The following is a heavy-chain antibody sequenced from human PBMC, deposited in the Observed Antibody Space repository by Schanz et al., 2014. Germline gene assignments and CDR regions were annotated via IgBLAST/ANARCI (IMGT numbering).Heavy chain of an antibody. J-gene: IGHJ4*02. V-gene: IGHV1-69*04. Sequence: QVQLVQSGAEVKKPGASVKVSCKASGGTFSTYTISWVRQAPGQGLEWMGRIIPILGIANYAQKFQDKVTITADTSTTTAYMELSGLRSEDTAVYYCARDRLECGAECYSVEVFEIWGQGSLVTVSS. CDR3: ARDRLECGAECYSVEVFEI. D-gene: IGHD2-21*01. CDR1: GGTFSTYT. CDR2: IIPILGIA.